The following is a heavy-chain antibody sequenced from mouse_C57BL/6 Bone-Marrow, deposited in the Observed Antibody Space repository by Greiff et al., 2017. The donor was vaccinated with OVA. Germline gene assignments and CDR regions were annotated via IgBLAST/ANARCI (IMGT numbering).Heavy chain of an antibody. J-gene: IGHJ4*01. CDR1: GYTFTSYW. CDR2: IHPNSGST. CDR3: ARPLYGSSYDAMDY. V-gene: IGHV1-64*01. Sequence: QVQLQQPGAELVKPGASVKLSCKASGYTFTSYWMHWVKQRPGQGLEWIGMIHPNSGSTNYNEKFKSKATLTVDKSSSTAYMQLSSLTSEDSAVYYCARPLYGSSYDAMDYWGQGTSVTVSS. D-gene: IGHD1-1*01.